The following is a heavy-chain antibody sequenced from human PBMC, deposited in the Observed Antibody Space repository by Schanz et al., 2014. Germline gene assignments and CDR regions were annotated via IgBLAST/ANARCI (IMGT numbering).Heavy chain of an antibody. D-gene: IGHD6-13*01. V-gene: IGHV3-23*01. CDR3: ARGLIAAAGGAFDY. Sequence: EVQLLESGGGLVQPGGSLRLSCASSGFSFTTYAMSWVRQAPGKGLEWVSSISSGGVNTYYADSVRGRFTMSRDNSKNTLYLQMNSLRAGDAAVYYCARGLIAAAGGAFDYWGQGTLVAVSA. J-gene: IGHJ4*02. CDR2: ISSGGVNT. CDR1: GFSFTTYA.